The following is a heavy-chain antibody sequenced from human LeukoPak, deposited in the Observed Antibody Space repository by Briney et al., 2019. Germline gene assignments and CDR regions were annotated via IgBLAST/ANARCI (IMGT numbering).Heavy chain of an antibody. CDR3: VKDFGRVRGTPDP. Sequence: PGGSLRLSCSASGFVFSIYTMYWVRQAPGKGPEYVSTISGSGNGGSIYYADSVKGRFTISRDDSKSIVYLQMNGLRSEDTAVYYCVKDFGRVRGTPDPGGQGTLVTVSS. J-gene: IGHJ5*02. V-gene: IGHV3-64D*06. D-gene: IGHD3-3*01. CDR2: ISGSGNGGSI. CDR1: GFVFSIYT.